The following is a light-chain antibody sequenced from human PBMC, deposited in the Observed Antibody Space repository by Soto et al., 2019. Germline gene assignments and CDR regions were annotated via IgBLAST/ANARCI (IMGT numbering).Light chain of an antibody. CDR1: QTVSSIY. CDR3: QQYGSSGT. CDR2: GVY. V-gene: IGKV3-20*01. Sequence: EIVLTQSPGTLSLSPGERATLSCRASQTVSSIYLAWYQQKPGQAPRLLISGVYSRAAGIPDRFSGSGSGTDFTLTISRLEPEDFAVYYCQQYGSSGTFGQGTKVDIK. J-gene: IGKJ1*01.